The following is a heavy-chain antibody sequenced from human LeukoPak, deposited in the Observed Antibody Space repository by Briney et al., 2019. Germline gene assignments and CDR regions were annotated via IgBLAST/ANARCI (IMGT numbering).Heavy chain of an antibody. D-gene: IGHD2-15*01. Sequence: AASVKVSRKASGYTFTSYGISWVRQAPGQGLEWMGWISAYNGNTNYAQKLQGRVTMTTDTSTSTAYMELRSLRSDDTAVYYCARETPYCSGGSCYNNFDYWGQGTLVTVSS. J-gene: IGHJ4*02. CDR2: ISAYNGNT. CDR1: GYTFTSYG. V-gene: IGHV1-18*01. CDR3: ARETPYCSGGSCYNNFDY.